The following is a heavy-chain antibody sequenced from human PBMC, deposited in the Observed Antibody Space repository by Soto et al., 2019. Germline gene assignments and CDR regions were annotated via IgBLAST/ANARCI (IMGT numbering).Heavy chain of an antibody. Sequence: ASLKVSCKASGYTFTGYGISWVRQAPGQGLEWMGWISAYNGNTNYAQKLQGRVTMTTDTSTSTAYMELRSLRSDDTAAYYCARDDILRFDPWGQGTLVTVSS. J-gene: IGHJ5*02. D-gene: IGHD2-15*01. CDR1: GYTFTGYG. V-gene: IGHV1-18*01. CDR2: ISAYNGNT. CDR3: ARDDILRFDP.